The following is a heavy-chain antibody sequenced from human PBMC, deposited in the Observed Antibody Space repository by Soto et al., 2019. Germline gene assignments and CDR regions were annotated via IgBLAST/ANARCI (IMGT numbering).Heavy chain of an antibody. CDR2: ISGSGDKT. D-gene: IGHD3-10*01. V-gene: IGHV3-23*01. Sequence: EVQLLESGGGLVHPGGSLRLSCAASGFTFNHYAMSWVRQAPGKGLEWVSAISGSGDKTYHADSLKGRLAISRDNSKNTPFLQLNNLSADATAVDYCAKDRGAFWGFTNWGLGTLVTVSS. J-gene: IGHJ4*02. CDR1: GFTFNHYA. CDR3: AKDRGAFWGFTN.